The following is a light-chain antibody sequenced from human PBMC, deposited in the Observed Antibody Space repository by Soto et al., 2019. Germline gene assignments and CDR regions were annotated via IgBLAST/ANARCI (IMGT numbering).Light chain of an antibody. J-gene: IGKJ2*01. Sequence: DIQMTQSPCSLSASVGDRVTITCRASQSISSYLNWYQQKPGKARKLLIYAASSLQSGVPSRFNGSGSGTDFPLPISSLQTEDFATYYCQHSYSTPYTFGQGTKLEIK. CDR1: QSISSY. CDR2: AAS. CDR3: QHSYSTPYT. V-gene: IGKV1-39*01.